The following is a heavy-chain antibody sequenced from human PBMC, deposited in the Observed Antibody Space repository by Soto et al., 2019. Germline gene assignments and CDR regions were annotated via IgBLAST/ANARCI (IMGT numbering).Heavy chain of an antibody. CDR2: ISAHNGNT. V-gene: IGHV1-18*01. CDR3: ERGRYGDY. Sequence: QVHLVQAGAEVKKPGASVKVSCKGSGYAFTTYGITWVRQAPGQGLEWMGWISAHNGNTNYAQKLQGRVTVTRDTSTSTAYMGLRSLRADDTAVYYCERGRYGDYWGQGALVTVSS. J-gene: IGHJ4*02. CDR1: GYAFTTYG. D-gene: IGHD1-1*01.